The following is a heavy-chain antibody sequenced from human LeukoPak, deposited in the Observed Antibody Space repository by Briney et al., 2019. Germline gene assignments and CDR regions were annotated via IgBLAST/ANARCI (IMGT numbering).Heavy chain of an antibody. D-gene: IGHD6-19*01. V-gene: IGHV3-30-3*01. J-gene: IGHJ4*02. CDR3: ARDTSKQWLENFDY. CDR2: ISYDGSNK. Sequence: GGSLRLSCAASGFTFSSYAMHWVRQAPGKGLEWVAVISYDGSNKYYADSVKGRFTISRDNSKNTLYLQMNSLRAEDTAVYYCARDTSKQWLENFDYWGQGTLVTVSS. CDR1: GFTFSSYA.